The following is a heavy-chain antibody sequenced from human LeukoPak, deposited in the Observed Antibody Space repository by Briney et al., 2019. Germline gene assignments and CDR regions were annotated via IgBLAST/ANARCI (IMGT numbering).Heavy chain of an antibody. CDR3: ARDRGTWNDDGFDY. Sequence: SETLSLTCTVSGGSIRNYYWSWIRQPPGEGLEWIGYIYYSGSTNYNPSLKSRVTISVDTSKNQFSLKLSSVTAADTAVYYCARDRGTWNDDGFDYWGQGTLVTVSS. D-gene: IGHD1-1*01. CDR1: GGSIRNYY. J-gene: IGHJ4*02. CDR2: IYYSGST. V-gene: IGHV4-59*01.